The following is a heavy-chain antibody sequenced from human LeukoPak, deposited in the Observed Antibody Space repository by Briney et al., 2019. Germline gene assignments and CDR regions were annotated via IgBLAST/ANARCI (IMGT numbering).Heavy chain of an antibody. D-gene: IGHD6-13*01. J-gene: IGHJ6*02. Sequence: GGSLRLSCAASGFTFSDYYMNWIRQAPGKGLEWVSYISGSGNAIYYADSVKGRFTISRDNAKNSLYLQMNSLRAEDTAVYYCARDLGGSSWYSAYYYYGMDVWGQGTTVTVSS. CDR2: ISGSGNAI. CDR1: GFTFSDYY. CDR3: ARDLGGSSWYSAYYYYGMDV. V-gene: IGHV3-11*04.